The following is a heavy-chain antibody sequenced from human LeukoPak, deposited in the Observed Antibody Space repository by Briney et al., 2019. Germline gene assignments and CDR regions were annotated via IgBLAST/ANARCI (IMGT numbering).Heavy chain of an antibody. CDR1: GLTFSSYT. CDR3: ARVWGLAVAGGEIEY. Sequence: GGSLRLSCAAPGLTFSSYTMNWVRQAPGKGLEWVSYISSSGTTIYYADSVKGRFTISRDNAKNSLYLQMNSLRDEDTAVYYCARVWGLAVAGGEIEYWGQGTLVTVSS. J-gene: IGHJ4*02. CDR2: ISSSGTTI. D-gene: IGHD6-13*01. V-gene: IGHV3-48*02.